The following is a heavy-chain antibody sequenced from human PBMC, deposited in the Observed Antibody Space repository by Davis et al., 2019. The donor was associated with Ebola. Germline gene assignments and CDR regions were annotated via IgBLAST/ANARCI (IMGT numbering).Heavy chain of an antibody. V-gene: IGHV3-21*01. CDR2: ISSSSHYI. J-gene: IGHJ4*02. CDR1: GFTFSTYE. CDR3: ARETSGDY. D-gene: IGHD7-27*01. Sequence: GESLKISCAASGFTFSTYEMNWARQAPGKGLEWISSISSSSHYIYYADSVKGRFTISRDNAKNSLYLQMDSLRVEDTAVYYCARETSGDYWGQGTLVTVSS.